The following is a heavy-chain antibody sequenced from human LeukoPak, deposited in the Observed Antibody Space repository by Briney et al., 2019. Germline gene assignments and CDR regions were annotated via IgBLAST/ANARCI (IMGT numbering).Heavy chain of an antibody. CDR2: IYPGDSDT. V-gene: IGHV5-51*01. CDR3: ARRDYFGAGSSYFDY. CDR1: GYSFTDYW. D-gene: IGHD3-10*01. Sequence: GESLKISCKGSGYSFTDYWIGWVRQMPGKGLEWLGIIYPGDSDTRNSPSFQGQVTISADKSISTAYLQWSSLKASDTAIYYCARRDYFGAGSSYFDYWGQGTLVTVSS. J-gene: IGHJ4*02.